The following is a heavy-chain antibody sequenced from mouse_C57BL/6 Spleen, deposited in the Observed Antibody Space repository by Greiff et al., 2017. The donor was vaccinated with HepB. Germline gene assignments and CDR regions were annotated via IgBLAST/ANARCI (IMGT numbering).Heavy chain of an antibody. CDR2: IRNKANGYTT. J-gene: IGHJ2*01. CDR1: GFTFTDYY. CDR3: ARYAPGNAFDY. V-gene: IGHV7-3*01. D-gene: IGHD2-1*01. Sequence: EVQGVESGGGLVQPGGSLSLSCAASGFTFTDYYMSWVRQPPGKALEWLGFIRNKANGYTTEYNASVKGRFTISRDNSQSILYLQMNALRAEDSATYYGARYAPGNAFDYWGQGTTLTVSS.